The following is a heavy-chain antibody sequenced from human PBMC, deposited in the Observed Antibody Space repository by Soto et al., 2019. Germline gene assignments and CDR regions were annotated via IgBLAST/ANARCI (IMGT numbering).Heavy chain of an antibody. CDR2: ISSSSSYI. CDR3: ARARPEMATTPYYFDY. D-gene: IGHD5-12*01. CDR1: GFTFSSYS. V-gene: IGHV3-21*01. Sequence: VQLVESGGGLVKPGGSLRLSCAASGFTFSSYSMNWVRQAPGKGLEWVSSISSSSSYIYYADSVKGRFTISRDNAKNSLYLQMNSLRAEDTAVYYCARARPEMATTPYYFDYWGQGTLVTVSS. J-gene: IGHJ4*02.